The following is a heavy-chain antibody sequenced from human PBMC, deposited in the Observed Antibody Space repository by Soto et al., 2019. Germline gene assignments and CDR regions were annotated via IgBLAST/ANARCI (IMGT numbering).Heavy chain of an antibody. CDR3: AKTIPNWSGYFDD. D-gene: IGHD2-21*01. V-gene: IGHV3-21*01. CDR1: GFTFSSYS. Sequence: GGSLRLSCAASGFTFSSYSMSWVRQAPGKGLEWVSSISSSSYIYYADSVKGRFTISRDNAKNSLYLQMSSLRAEDTAIFYCAKTIPNWSGYFDDWCQGPPVTVSS. CDR2: ISSSSYI. J-gene: IGHJ4*02.